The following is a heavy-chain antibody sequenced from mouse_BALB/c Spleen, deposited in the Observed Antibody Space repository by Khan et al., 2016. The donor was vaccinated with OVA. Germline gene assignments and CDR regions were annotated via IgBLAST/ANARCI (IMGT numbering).Heavy chain of an antibody. J-gene: IGHJ1*01. CDR2: IWSYGST. CDR3: ARFYDYEGYFDV. CDR1: GFSLTSYG. V-gene: IGHV2-4*02. Sequence: QVQLKQSGPGLVQPSQSLSITCTVSGFSLTSYGVHWVRQPPGKGLEWLGVIWSYGSTDYNAAFISRLSICKDNSKSQVFFKMNSLQADDTAIYYCARFYDYEGYFDVWGAGTTVTVSS. D-gene: IGHD2-4*01.